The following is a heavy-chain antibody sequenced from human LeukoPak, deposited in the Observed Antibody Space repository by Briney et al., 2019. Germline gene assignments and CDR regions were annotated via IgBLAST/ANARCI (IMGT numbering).Heavy chain of an antibody. J-gene: IGHJ4*02. Sequence: GRSLSLSCAVSGVTLSNYGMSWVRQAPGKGLEWVAGIGDSGGSTNYADSVKGRFTISRDNPKNTLYLQMNSLRAEDTAVYFCAKRGVVIRVILVGFHKAAYYFASWGQGALVTASS. CDR1: GVTLSNYG. CDR3: AKRGVVIRVILVGFHKAAYYFAS. CDR2: IGDSGGST. V-gene: IGHV3-23*01. D-gene: IGHD3-22*01.